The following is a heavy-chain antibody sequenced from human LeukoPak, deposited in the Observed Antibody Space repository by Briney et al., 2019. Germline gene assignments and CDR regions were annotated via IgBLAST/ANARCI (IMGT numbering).Heavy chain of an antibody. CDR1: GYSFTSCL. CDR3: ARDLHGGWTWDY. Sequence: ASVKVSCKASGYSFTSCLMHWVRQAPEQGFEWMGKIHPSDGDTNYAQRFQGRVTMTRDSSTATVYMEVSSLRSEDTAVYYCARDLHGGWTWDYWGQGTLLTVSS. V-gene: IGHV1-46*01. D-gene: IGHD6-19*01. CDR2: IHPSDGDT. J-gene: IGHJ4*02.